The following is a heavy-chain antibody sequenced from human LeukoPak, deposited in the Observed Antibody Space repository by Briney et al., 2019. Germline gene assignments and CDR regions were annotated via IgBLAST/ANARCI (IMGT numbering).Heavy chain of an antibody. V-gene: IGHV4-31*03. J-gene: IGHJ5*02. CDR3: ARTCSSTSCYSTFDP. D-gene: IGHD2-2*01. Sequence: PSQTLSLTCTVSGGSISSGGSYWGWIRQHPGKGLEWIGYIYYSGSTYYNPSLKSRVTISVDTSKNQFSLKLSSVTAADTAVYYCARTCSSTSCYSTFDPWGQGTLVTVSS. CDR2: IYYSGST. CDR1: GGSISSGGSY.